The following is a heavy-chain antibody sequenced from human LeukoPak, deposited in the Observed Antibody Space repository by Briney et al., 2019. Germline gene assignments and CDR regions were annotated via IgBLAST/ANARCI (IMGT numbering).Heavy chain of an antibody. CDR2: IYSGGST. V-gene: IGHV3-66*02. D-gene: IGHD6-19*01. J-gene: IGHJ3*02. Sequence: GGSLRLSCAASGFTVSSNYMSWVRQAPGKGLEWVSVIYSGGSTYYADSVKGRFTISRDNSKNTLYLQMNSLRAEDTAVYYCARGRGCGWQVGAFDIWGQGTMVTVSS. CDR3: ARGRGCGWQVGAFDI. CDR1: GFTVSSNY.